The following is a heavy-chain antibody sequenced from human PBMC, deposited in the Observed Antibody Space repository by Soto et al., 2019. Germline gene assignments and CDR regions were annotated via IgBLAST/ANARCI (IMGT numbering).Heavy chain of an antibody. CDR3: ARGDYDFWSGWGSNYYYYGMDV. Sequence: PSETLSLTCTVSGGSISSGGYYWSWIRQHPGKGLEWIGYIYYSGSTYYNPSLKSRVTISVDTSKNQFSLKLSSVTVADTAVYYCARGDYDFWSGWGSNYYYYGMDVWGQGTTVTVSS. CDR1: GGSISSGGYY. V-gene: IGHV4-31*03. J-gene: IGHJ6*02. CDR2: IYYSGST. D-gene: IGHD3-3*01.